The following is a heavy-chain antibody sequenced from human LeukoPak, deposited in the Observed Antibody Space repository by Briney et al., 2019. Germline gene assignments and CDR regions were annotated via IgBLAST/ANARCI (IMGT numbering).Heavy chain of an antibody. CDR3: AMAASGGSSSRRRNDY. V-gene: IGHV3-7*01. CDR2: IKQDGSEK. D-gene: IGHD2-15*01. CDR1: GFTFSSYW. J-gene: IGHJ4*02. Sequence: GGSLRLSCAASGFTFSSYWMSWVRQAPGKGLEWVANIKQDGSEKYYVDSVKGRFTISRDNAKNSLYLQMNSLRAEDTAVYYCAMAASGGSSSRRRNDYWGQGTLVTVSS.